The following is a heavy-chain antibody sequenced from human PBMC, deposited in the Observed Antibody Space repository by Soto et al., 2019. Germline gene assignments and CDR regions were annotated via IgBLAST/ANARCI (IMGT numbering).Heavy chain of an antibody. CDR1: GFTFDDYA. CDR3: AKDSVVYEFWCGPDS. J-gene: IGHJ4*02. Sequence: VQLVESGGDLVQPGRSLRLSCAASGFTFDDYAMHWVRQAPGKGLEWVSGISWNGGTTGYADSVKGRFTISRDNAKNILYLQMNSLRVEDTAFYYCAKDSVVYEFWCGPDSWGQGTLVTVSS. D-gene: IGHD3-3*01. CDR2: ISWNGGTT. V-gene: IGHV3-9*01.